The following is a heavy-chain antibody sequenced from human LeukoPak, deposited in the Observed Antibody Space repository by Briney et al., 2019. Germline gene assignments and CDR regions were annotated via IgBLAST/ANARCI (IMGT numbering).Heavy chain of an antibody. D-gene: IGHD3-22*01. CDR2: ISGNGLGT. J-gene: IGHJ4*02. Sequence: GGSLRLSCAASGFTFRSYAMTWVRQAPGRGLEGVSAISGNGLGTYYADSVKGRFTISRDNSKNTLYLQMNSLRAEDTAVCYCVRDSSGYAEFDCWGQGTLVTVAS. V-gene: IGHV3-23*01. CDR3: VRDSSGYAEFDC. CDR1: GFTFRSYA.